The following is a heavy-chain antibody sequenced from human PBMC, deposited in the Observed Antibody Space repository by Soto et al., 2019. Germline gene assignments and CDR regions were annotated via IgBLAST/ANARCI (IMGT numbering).Heavy chain of an antibody. Sequence: GGSLRLSCAASGFTFSSYAMHWVRQAPGKGLEWVAVISYDGSNKYYADSVKGRFTIPRDNSKNTLYLQMNSLRADDTAVYYCARGPSSLTRFDYWGQGTLVTVSS. CDR3: ARGPSSLTRFDY. V-gene: IGHV3-30-3*01. J-gene: IGHJ4*02. CDR1: GFTFSSYA. CDR2: ISYDGSNK. D-gene: IGHD2-2*01.